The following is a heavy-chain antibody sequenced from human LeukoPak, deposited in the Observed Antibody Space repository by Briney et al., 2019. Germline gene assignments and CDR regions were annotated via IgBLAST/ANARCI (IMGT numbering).Heavy chain of an antibody. CDR2: ISGTGANT. V-gene: IGHV3-23*01. CDR3: AKRYSLGSSPFDY. Sequence: GGSLRLSCAASGFTFKNYGMSWVRQAPGKGLEWVSDISGTGANTYYADSVKGRFTISRDNSKNTLYLQMNSLRGEDTAVYSCAKRYSLGSSPFDYWGQGTLVTVSS. D-gene: IGHD3-10*01. CDR1: GFTFKNYG. J-gene: IGHJ4*02.